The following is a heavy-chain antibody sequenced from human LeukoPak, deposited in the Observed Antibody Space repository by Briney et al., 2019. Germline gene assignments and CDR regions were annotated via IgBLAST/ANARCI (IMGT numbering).Heavy chain of an antibody. CDR3: ARGLVGATTGVFDY. J-gene: IGHJ4*02. Sequence: SETLSLTCTVSGGSISSYYWSWIRQPPGKELEWMGYIYSSGTANYNPSLKSRITISVDTSTNQFSLNLNSVTAADTAVYYCARGLVGATTGVFDYWGQGTLVTVSS. V-gene: IGHV4-59*01. D-gene: IGHD1-26*01. CDR1: GGSISSYY. CDR2: IYSSGTA.